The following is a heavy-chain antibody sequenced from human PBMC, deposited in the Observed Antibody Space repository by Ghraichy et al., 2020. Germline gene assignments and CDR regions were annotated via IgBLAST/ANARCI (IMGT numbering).Heavy chain of an antibody. D-gene: IGHD3-10*01. CDR2: IYYSGST. CDR3: ASLPEDPGYYYGSGSSKAAVDY. Sequence: SLNISCTVSGGSISSGDYYWSWIRQPPGKGLEWIGYIYYSGSTYYNPSLKSRVTISVDTSKNQFSLKLSSVTAADTAVYYCASLPEDPGYYYGSGSSKAAVDYWGQGTLVTVSS. CDR1: GGSISSGDYY. V-gene: IGHV4-30-4*01. J-gene: IGHJ4*02.